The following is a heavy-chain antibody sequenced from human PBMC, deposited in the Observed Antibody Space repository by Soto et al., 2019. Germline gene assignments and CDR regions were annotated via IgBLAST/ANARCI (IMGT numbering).Heavy chain of an antibody. J-gene: IGHJ4*02. V-gene: IGHV1-2*02. CDR1: GYTFTDYY. D-gene: IGHD3-22*01. CDR3: ATTFYYDSSGHYHFDF. CDR2: INPNSGGT. Sequence: ASVKVSCKASGYTFTDYYMHWVRQAPGQGLEWMGWINPNSGGTNYAQKFQGRVTMTRDTSFSTAHMELSRLRSDDTAVYYCATTFYYDSSGHYHFDFWGQGTLVTVSS.